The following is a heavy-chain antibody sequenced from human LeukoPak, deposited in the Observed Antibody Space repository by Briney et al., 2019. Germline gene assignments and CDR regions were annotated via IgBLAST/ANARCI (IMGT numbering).Heavy chain of an antibody. V-gene: IGHV4-61*02. Sequence: SQTLSLTCTVSGGPISSGSYYWSWIRQPAGKGLEWIGRIYTSGSTNYNPSLKSRFTISVDTSKNQFSLKLSSVTAADTAVYFCARLRAHAYNYGFDYWGQGALVTVSS. CDR1: GGPISSGSYY. D-gene: IGHD5-24*01. J-gene: IGHJ4*02. CDR2: IYTSGST. CDR3: ARLRAHAYNYGFDY.